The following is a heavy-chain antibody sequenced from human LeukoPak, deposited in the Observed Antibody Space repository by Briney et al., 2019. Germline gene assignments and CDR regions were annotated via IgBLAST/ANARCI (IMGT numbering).Heavy chain of an antibody. D-gene: IGHD3-22*01. CDR2: IYYSGST. J-gene: IGHJ3*02. V-gene: IGHV4-59*01. Sequence: SETLSLTCTVSGGSISSYYWSWIRQPPGKGLEWIGYIYYSGSTNYNPSLKSRVTISVDTSKNQFSLKLSSVTAADTAVYYCARHDYYDSSGYSAFDIWGQGTMVTVSS. CDR3: ARHDYYDSSGYSAFDI. CDR1: GGSISSYY.